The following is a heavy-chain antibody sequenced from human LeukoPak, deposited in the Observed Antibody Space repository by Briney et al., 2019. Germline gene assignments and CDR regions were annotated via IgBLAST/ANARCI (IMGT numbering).Heavy chain of an antibody. D-gene: IGHD1-14*01. CDR3: ARNPTRYYYMDV. CDR1: GGSISSYY. Sequence: SETLSLTCTVSGGSISSYYWGWIRQPPGKGLEWIGSIYYSGSTYYNPSLKSRVTISVDTSKNQFSLKLSSVTAADTAVYYCARNPTRYYYMDVWGKGTTVTISS. J-gene: IGHJ6*03. CDR2: IYYSGST. V-gene: IGHV4-39*07.